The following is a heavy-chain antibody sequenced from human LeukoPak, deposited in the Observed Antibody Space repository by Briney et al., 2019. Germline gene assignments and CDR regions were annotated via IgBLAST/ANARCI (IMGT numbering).Heavy chain of an antibody. CDR2: IYHSGST. D-gene: IGHD3-22*01. V-gene: IGHV4-34*01. J-gene: IGHJ4*02. CDR3: ARVTGYMIEDYFDY. Sequence: SETLSLTCAVYGGSFSDYCWSWIRQPPGKGLEWIGEIYHSGSTNYNPSLKSRVTISVDTSKNQFSLRLSSMTAADTAVYYCARVTGYMIEDYFDYWGQGTLVTVSS. CDR1: GGSFSDYC.